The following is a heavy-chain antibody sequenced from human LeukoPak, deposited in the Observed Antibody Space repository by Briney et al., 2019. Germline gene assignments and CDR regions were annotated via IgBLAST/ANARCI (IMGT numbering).Heavy chain of an antibody. J-gene: IGHJ4*02. CDR1: GGSISSYY. D-gene: IGHD3-22*01. CDR3: VRDVGFYDSSGYYPYYFDY. Sequence: LSLTCTVSGGSISSYYWSWIRQTPGKGLEWVSYISSSGSTLHYADSVKGRFTISRDNTKNSLYLQMNSLTAEDTAVYYCVRDVGFYDSSGYYPYYFDYWGQGTLVTVSS. CDR2: ISSSGSTL. V-gene: IGHV3-11*01.